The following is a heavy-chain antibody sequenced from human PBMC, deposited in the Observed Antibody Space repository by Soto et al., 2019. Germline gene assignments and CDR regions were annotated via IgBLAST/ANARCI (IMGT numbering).Heavy chain of an antibody. J-gene: IGHJ4*02. CDR1: GGSVSNKTYY. CDR3: ARARRRYCSGGSCQYYFDY. Sequence: SETLSLTCSVSGGSVSNKTYYWSWIRQPPGKRLEWIGYVYYSGTTNYNPSLKSRVTISVDRSKNQFSLKLSSVTAADTAVYYCARARRRYCSGGSCQYYFDYWGQGTLVTVSS. D-gene: IGHD2-15*01. V-gene: IGHV4-61*01. CDR2: VYYSGTT.